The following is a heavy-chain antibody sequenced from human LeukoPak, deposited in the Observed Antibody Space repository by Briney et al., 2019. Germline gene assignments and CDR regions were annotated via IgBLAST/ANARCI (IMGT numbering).Heavy chain of an antibody. CDR1: GGSISSYY. CDR2: IYYSGST. D-gene: IGHD3-10*01. CDR3: ARVALGSYNWFDP. Sequence: PSETLSLTCTVSGGSISSYYWSWIRQPPGKGLEWIGYIYYSGSTNYNPSLKSRVTISVDTSKNQFSLKLSSVTAADTAVYYCARVALGSYNWFDPWGQGTLVTVSS. V-gene: IGHV4-59*01. J-gene: IGHJ5*02.